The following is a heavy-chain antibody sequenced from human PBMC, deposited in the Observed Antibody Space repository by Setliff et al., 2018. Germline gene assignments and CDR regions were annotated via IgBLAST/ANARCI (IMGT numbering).Heavy chain of an antibody. Sequence: SETLSLTCTVSGGSISSSSYYWGWIRQPPGKGLEWIGSVYYSGSTYYNPSLKSRVTISVDTSKNQFSLKLSSVTAADTAVYYCARDRRIVGARHAFDIWGQGTMVTVSS. J-gene: IGHJ3*02. D-gene: IGHD1-26*01. V-gene: IGHV4-39*07. CDR1: GGSISSSSYY. CDR3: ARDRRIVGARHAFDI. CDR2: VYYSGST.